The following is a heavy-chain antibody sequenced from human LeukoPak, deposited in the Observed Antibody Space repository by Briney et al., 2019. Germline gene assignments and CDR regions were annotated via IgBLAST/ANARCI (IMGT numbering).Heavy chain of an antibody. CDR2: IRYDGSNK. D-gene: IGHD6-19*01. Sequence: GGSLRLSCAASGFTFSSFGMHWVRQAPGKGLEWVAFIRYDGSNKYYADSVKGRFTISRDISENTLYLQMISLRGEDTAVYYCAKDQVAGNPYYFYFYMDVWGKGTTVTISS. CDR1: GFTFSSFG. V-gene: IGHV3-30*02. J-gene: IGHJ6*03. CDR3: AKDQVAGNPYYFYFYMDV.